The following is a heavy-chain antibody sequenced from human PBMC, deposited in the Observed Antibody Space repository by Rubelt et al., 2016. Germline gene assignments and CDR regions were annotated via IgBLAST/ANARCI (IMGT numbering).Heavy chain of an antibody. CDR1: GFTFSSYA. V-gene: IGHV3-74*01. CDR2: IYSDVSST. J-gene: IGHJ4*02. D-gene: IGHD3-10*01. CDR3: ARDHVSSALDY. Sequence: EVQLLESGGGLVQPGGSLRLSCAASGFTFSSYAMSWVRQVPGKGLVWVSRIYSDVSSTTYVDSVKGRFTISRDNAKNTLYLQMNSLRAEDTAVYYCARDHVSSALDYWGQGTLVTVSS.